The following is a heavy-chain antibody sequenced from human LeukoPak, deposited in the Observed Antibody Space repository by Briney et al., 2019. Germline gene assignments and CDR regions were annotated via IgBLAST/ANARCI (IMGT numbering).Heavy chain of an antibody. Sequence: GGSLRLSCVASGFTFSSYAMGWVRQAAGKGLEWVSDISSSGGTTYYADSVKGRFTISRDNSKNTLYLQMNSLRAEDTAVYYCAKALIPAAISYYYMDVWGKGTTVTVSS. CDR1: GFTFSSYA. CDR2: ISSSGGTT. V-gene: IGHV3-23*01. D-gene: IGHD2-2*01. CDR3: AKALIPAAISYYYMDV. J-gene: IGHJ6*03.